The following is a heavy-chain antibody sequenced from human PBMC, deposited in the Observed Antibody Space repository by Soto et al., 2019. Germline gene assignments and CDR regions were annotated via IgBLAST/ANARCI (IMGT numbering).Heavy chain of an antibody. D-gene: IGHD3-3*01. V-gene: IGHV1-2*02. CDR2: INPDNGGT. J-gene: IGHJ2*01. Sequence: QVQLVQSGAEVKKPGASVKVSCKASGYTFTIYYMHWVRQAPGQGLEWMGWINPDNGGTKYAQKFQGGVTMTRDTSISTVYMELSRLRSDDTAGYYCAREIRSGYYKYWYFDLWGRGTLVTVSS. CDR3: AREIRSGYYKYWYFDL. CDR1: GYTFTIYY.